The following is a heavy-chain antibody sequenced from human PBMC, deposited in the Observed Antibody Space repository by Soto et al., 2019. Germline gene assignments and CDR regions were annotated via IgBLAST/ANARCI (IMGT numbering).Heavy chain of an antibody. D-gene: IGHD5-12*01. J-gene: IGHJ6*02. V-gene: IGHV1-18*01. CDR3: ARVSGYSGPVEVDYYYYYGMDV. CDR2: ISAYNGNT. CDR1: GYTFTSYG. Sequence: ASVKVSCKASGYTFTSYGISWVRQGPGQGLEWMGWISAYNGNTNYAQKLQGRVTMTTDTSTSTAYMELRSLRSDDTAVYYCARVSGYSGPVEVDYYYYYGMDVCLQGSTVTVSS.